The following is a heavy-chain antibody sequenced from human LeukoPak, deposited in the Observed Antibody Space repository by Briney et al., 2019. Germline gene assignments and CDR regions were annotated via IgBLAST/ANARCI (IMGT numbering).Heavy chain of an antibody. CDR3: ASSLSSSWYGFDY. CDR1: GDSITTDY. V-gene: IGHV4-59*08. J-gene: IGHJ4*02. CDR2: IYSSGST. D-gene: IGHD6-13*01. Sequence: PSETLSLTCTVSGDSITTDYWSWIRQPPGKGLEWIGYIYSSGSTNYNPSLKSRVTISVDTSKNQFSLKLSSVTAADTAVYYCASSLSSSWYGFDYWGQGTLVTVSS.